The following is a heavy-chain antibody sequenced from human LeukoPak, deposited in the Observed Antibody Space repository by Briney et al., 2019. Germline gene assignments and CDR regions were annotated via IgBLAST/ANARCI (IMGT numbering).Heavy chain of an antibody. CDR1: GFTFSSYG. CDR2: ISTSGGTT. CDR3: AKGPGGSGSYVPFEM. V-gene: IGHV3-23*01. D-gene: IGHD6-19*01. J-gene: IGHJ3*02. Sequence: GGSLRLSCAASGFTFSSYGMSWVRQAPGKGLEWVSIISTSGGTTHYADSVKGRFTISRDNSKSTLFLQMNSLRAEDTALYYCAKGPGGSGSYVPFEMWGQGTMVTVSS.